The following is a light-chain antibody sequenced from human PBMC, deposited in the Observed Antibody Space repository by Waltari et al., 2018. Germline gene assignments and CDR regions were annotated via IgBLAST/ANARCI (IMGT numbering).Light chain of an antibody. CDR2: GAS. J-gene: IGKJ1*01. Sequence: EIVMTQSPATLSLSPGERATLSSRASQSVNINLAWYQQKPGQGPMLLSYGASTRATAIPARFSGSGSGTEFTLTISSLQSEDFAVYYCQQYNNWPPWTFGQGTKVEIK. V-gene: IGKV3-15*01. CDR1: QSVNIN. CDR3: QQYNNWPPWT.